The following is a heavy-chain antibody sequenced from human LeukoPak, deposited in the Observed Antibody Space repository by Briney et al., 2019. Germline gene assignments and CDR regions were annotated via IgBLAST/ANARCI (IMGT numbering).Heavy chain of an antibody. CDR1: GYSISSGYY. V-gene: IGHV4-38-2*02. CDR2: IYHSGST. J-gene: IGHJ3*02. CDR3: ASSYGRNNAFDI. Sequence: SETLSLTCTVSGYSISSGYYSGWIRQPPGKGLEWIGSIYHSGSTYYNPSLKSRVTISVDTSKNHFSLKLSSVTAADAAVYYCASSYGRNNAFDIWGQGTMVTVSS. D-gene: IGHD5-18*01.